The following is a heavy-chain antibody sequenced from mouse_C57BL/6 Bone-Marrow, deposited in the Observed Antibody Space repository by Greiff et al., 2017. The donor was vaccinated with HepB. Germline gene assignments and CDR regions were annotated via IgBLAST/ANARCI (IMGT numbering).Heavy chain of an antibody. CDR1: GYTFTSYW. D-gene: IGHD2-4*01. CDR2: IDPSDSYT. V-gene: IGHV1-50*01. CDR3: ARGDYDPFDY. Sequence: QVQLQQPGAELVKPGASVKLSCKASGYTFTSYWMQWVKQRPGQGLEWIGEIDPSDSYTNYNQKFKGKATLTVDTSSSTAYMQLSSLTSEDSAVDYCARGDYDPFDYWGQGTTLTVSS. J-gene: IGHJ2*01.